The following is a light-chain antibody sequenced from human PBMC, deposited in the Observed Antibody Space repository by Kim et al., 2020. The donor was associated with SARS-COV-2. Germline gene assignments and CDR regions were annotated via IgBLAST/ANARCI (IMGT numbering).Light chain of an antibody. CDR1: SGYSNYK. CDR3: GADHASGSNFVYV. Sequence: TCTLSSGYSNYKVDWFQKRPGKGPGFVMRGGTGGIVGSKGDGIPDRFSGVGSGLNRYLTIKNIQEEDEGDYHCGADHASGSNFVYVFGTGTKVTVL. J-gene: IGLJ1*01. V-gene: IGLV9-49*01. CDR2: GGTGGIVG.